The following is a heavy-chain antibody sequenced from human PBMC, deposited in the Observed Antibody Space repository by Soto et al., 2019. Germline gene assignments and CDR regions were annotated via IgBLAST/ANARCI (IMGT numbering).Heavy chain of an antibody. J-gene: IGHJ5*02. Sequence: PSETLSLTCTVSGGSISRSTYYCGRIRQPPGKGLEWIGSIYYSGSTYYRPSLKSRVTITVDTTKNQFSLKLSAVTAANTAVYYCARQVPAAIRLGWFDPWGQGTLVTVSS. CDR2: IYYSGST. CDR1: GGSISRSTYY. V-gene: IGHV4-39*01. D-gene: IGHD2-2*02. CDR3: ARQVPAAIRLGWFDP.